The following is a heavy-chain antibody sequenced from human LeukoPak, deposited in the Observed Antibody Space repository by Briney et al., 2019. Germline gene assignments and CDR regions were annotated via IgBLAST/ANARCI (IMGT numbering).Heavy chain of an antibody. D-gene: IGHD4-17*01. CDR2: IYYSGST. CDR1: GFSFGSYS. V-gene: IGHV4-59*01. CDR3: ARAYGDYWFDP. Sequence: GSLRLSCAGSGFSFGSYSMNWIRQPPGKGLEWIGYIYYSGSTNYNPSLKSRVTISVDTSKNQFSLKLSSVTAADTAVYYCARAYGDYWFDPWGQGTLVTVSS. J-gene: IGHJ5*02.